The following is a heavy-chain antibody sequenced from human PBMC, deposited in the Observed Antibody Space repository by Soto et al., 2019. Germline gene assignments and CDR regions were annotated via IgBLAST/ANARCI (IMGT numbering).Heavy chain of an antibody. J-gene: IGHJ4*02. CDR2: IYYSGST. Sequence: SETLSLTCTVSGGSISSGGYYWSWIRQHPGKGLEWIGYIYYSGSTYYNPSLKSRVTISVDASKNQFSLKLSSVTAADTAVYYCARVCDSFWSGYKSFDYWGQGTLVTVSS. D-gene: IGHD3-3*01. CDR3: ARVCDSFWSGYKSFDY. V-gene: IGHV4-31*03. CDR1: GGSISSGGYY.